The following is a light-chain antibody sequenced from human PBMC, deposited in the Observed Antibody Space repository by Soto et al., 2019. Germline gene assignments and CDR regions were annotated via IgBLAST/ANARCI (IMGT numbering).Light chain of an antibody. V-gene: IGLV2-8*01. Sequence: QSALTQPPSASGSPGQSVAISCTGTSSDVGGYNYVSWYQQHPGKAPQLMIYEVNKRPSGVPDRCSGSKSGNTASLTVSRLQAEDEADYDCWSYAVSSKVFGTGTKLTVL. CDR3: WSYAVSSKV. CDR1: SSDVGGYNY. J-gene: IGLJ1*01. CDR2: EVN.